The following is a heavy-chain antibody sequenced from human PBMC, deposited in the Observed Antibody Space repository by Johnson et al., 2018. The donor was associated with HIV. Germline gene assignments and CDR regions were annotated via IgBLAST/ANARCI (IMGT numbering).Heavy chain of an antibody. D-gene: IGHD4-23*01. J-gene: IGHJ3*02. CDR1: GFTFSDYY. CDR3: AKDVSVVTPSGSFDI. CDR2: ISSSGNTI. V-gene: IGHV3-11*04. Sequence: QMQLVESGGGLVKPGGSLRLSCAASGFTFSDYYMSWIRQAPGKGLEWVSYISSSGNTIYYADSVKGRFTITRDNAKNSLYLRLNSLRPEDSAVYYCAKDVSVVTPSGSFDIWGQGTRVTVSS.